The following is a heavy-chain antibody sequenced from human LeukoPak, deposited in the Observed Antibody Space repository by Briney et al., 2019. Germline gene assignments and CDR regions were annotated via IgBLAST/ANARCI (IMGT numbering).Heavy chain of an antibody. CDR1: SVSINNNY. V-gene: IGHV4-59*01. CDR3: ARGSGAFDY. CDR2: IYYSGST. Sequence: SETLSLTCTVPSVSINNNYWSWIRQPPGKGLEWIGYIYYSGSTNYSPSLKSRVTMSVDTSKKQFSLKVTSVTAADTAVYYCARGSGAFDYWGQGTLVTVSS. J-gene: IGHJ4*02.